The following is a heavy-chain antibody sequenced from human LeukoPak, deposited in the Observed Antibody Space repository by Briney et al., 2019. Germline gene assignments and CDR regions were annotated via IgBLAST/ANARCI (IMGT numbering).Heavy chain of an antibody. J-gene: IGHJ4*02. V-gene: IGHV4-4*07. Sequence: PSETLSLTCTVSGGAISSYFWSWIRQPAGKGLEWIGLIYTSGSTNYNPSLKSRVTMSIDTSTNQFSLKLRSVTAADTAVYFCGKDLSGWSILDYSDEGTLVTVYS. D-gene: IGHD6-19*01. CDR2: IYTSGST. CDR1: GGAISSYF. CDR3: GKDLSGWSILDY.